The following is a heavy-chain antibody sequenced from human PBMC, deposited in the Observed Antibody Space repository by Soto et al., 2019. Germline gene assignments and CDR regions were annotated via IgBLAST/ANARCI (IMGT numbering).Heavy chain of an antibody. V-gene: IGHV6-1*01. J-gene: IGHJ4*02. CDR1: GDSVSSNSAA. CDR3: ARTHYSDRSGTDY. Sequence: SQTLSLTCAISGDSVSSNSAAWNWIRQSPSRGLEWLGRTYYRSKWYNDYAVSVKSRITINPDTSKNQFSLNLSSVTAADTAVYYCARTHYSDRSGTDYWGQGTLVTVSS. CDR2: TYYRSKWYN. D-gene: IGHD3-22*01.